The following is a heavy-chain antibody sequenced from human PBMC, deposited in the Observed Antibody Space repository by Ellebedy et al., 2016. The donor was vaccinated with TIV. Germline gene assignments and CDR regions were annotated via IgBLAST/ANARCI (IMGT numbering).Heavy chain of an antibody. V-gene: IGHV4-39*01. CDR1: GGSISSSSYY. D-gene: IGHD3-22*01. Sequence: MPSETLSLTCTVSGGSISSSSYYWGWIRQPPGKGLEWIGSIYYSGSTYYNPSLKSRVTISVDTSKNQFSLKLSSVTAADTAVYYCARHEWNYYDSSAISLNWFDPWGQGTLVTVSS. J-gene: IGHJ5*02. CDR2: IYYSGST. CDR3: ARHEWNYYDSSAISLNWFDP.